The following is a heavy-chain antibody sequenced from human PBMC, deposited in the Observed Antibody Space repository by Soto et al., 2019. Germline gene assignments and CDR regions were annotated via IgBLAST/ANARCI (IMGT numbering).Heavy chain of an antibody. CDR1: GFSLSTSGVG. V-gene: IGHV2-5*02. CDR3: AHGQEYSCSWNSGWFDP. D-gene: IGHD6-13*01. CDR2: IYWDDDK. J-gene: IGHJ5*02. Sequence: QITLKESGPTLVTPTQTLTLTCTFSGFSLSTSGVGVGWIRQSPGKALEWLAFIYWDDDKRYSPSLKSRLTIHQANSKNQVVLIMTDMDPIDTATYYCAHGQEYSCSWNSGWFDPWGQGTLVTVSS.